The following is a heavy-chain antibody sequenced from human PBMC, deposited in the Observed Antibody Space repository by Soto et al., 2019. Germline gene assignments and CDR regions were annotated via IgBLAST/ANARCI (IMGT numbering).Heavy chain of an antibody. J-gene: IGHJ6*03. CDR1: GFTFSSYA. CDR2: ISGSGGST. Sequence: GGSLRLSCAASGFTFSSYAMSWVRQAPGKGLEWVSAISGSGGSTYYADSVKGRFTISRDNSKNTLYLQMNSLRAEDTAVYYCAKTAVVVPAAMIHYYYYMDVWGKGTTVTVSS. V-gene: IGHV3-23*01. CDR3: AKTAVVVPAAMIHYYYYMDV. D-gene: IGHD2-2*01.